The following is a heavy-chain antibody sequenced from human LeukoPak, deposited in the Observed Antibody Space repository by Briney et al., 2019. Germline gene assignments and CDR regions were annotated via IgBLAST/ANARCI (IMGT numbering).Heavy chain of an antibody. CDR3: ARCRGSYSSSWFDP. V-gene: IGHV4-38-2*02. D-gene: IGHD1-26*01. Sequence: SETLSLTCTVSGYSISSGYYWGWIRQPPGKGLEWIGSIYHSGSTYYNPSLKSRVTISVDTSKNQFSLKLSSVTAADTAVYYCARCRGSYSSSWFDPWGQGTLVTVSS. CDR2: IYHSGST. CDR1: GYSISSGYY. J-gene: IGHJ5*02.